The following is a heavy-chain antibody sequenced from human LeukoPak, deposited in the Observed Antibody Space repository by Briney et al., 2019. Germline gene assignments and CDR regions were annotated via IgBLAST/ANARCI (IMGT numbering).Heavy chain of an antibody. CDR3: ARHTLYGYCSGGSCYSLRYYYYYGMDV. CDR1: GYSFTSYW. V-gene: IGHV5-51*01. CDR2: IYPGDCDT. J-gene: IGHJ6*02. D-gene: IGHD2-15*01. Sequence: GESLKISCKGSGYSFTSYWIGWVRQMPGKGLEWMGIIYPGDCDTRYRPSFQGQVTISADKSISTAYLQWSSLRASDTAMYYCARHTLYGYCSGGSCYSLRYYYYYGMDVWGQGTTVTVSS.